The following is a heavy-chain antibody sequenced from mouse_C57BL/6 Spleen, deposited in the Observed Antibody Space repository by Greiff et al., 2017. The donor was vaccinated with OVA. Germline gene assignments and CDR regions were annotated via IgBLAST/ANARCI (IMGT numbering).Heavy chain of an antibody. CDR2: IRSKSSNYAT. CDR1: GFTFNTYA. CDR3: VRGRPYDYDAYFDY. V-gene: IGHV10-3*01. Sequence: EVKLVESGGGLVQPKGSLKLSCAASGFTFNTYAMHWVRQAPGKGLEWVARIRSKSSNYATYYADSVKDRFTISRDDSQSMLYLQMNNLKTEDTAMYYCVRGRPYDYDAYFDYWGQGTTLTVSS. J-gene: IGHJ2*01. D-gene: IGHD2-4*01.